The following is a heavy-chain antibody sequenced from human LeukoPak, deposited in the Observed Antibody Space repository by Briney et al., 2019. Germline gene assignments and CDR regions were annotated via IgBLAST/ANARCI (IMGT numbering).Heavy chain of an antibody. D-gene: IGHD6-19*01. CDR1: GFIFSSYE. J-gene: IGHJ4*02. CDR3: ARDASALY. Sequence: PGGSLRLSCVASGFIFSSYEMNWVRQAPGKGLEWVASIKPDGSEKYYLDSVKGRFTISRDNARDSLYLQMNSLRDDDTSVYFCARDASALYWGRGTLVTVSS. CDR2: IKPDGSEK. V-gene: IGHV3-7*01.